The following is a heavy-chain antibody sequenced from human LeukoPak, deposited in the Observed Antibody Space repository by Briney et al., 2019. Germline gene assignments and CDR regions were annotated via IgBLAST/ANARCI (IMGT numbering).Heavy chain of an antibody. CDR3: AREATTVTSNPLDY. V-gene: IGHV4-30-2*01. CDR1: GGSISSGGYY. J-gene: IGHJ4*02. D-gene: IGHD4-11*01. CDR2: IYHSGST. Sequence: SETLSLTCTVSGGSISSGGYYWSWIRQPPGKGLEWIGYIYHSGSTYYNPSLKSRVTISVDRSKNQFSLKLSSVTAADTAVYYCAREATTVTSNPLDYWGQGTLVTVSS.